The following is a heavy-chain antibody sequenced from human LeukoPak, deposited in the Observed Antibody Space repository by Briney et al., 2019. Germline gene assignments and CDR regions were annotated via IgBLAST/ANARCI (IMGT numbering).Heavy chain of an antibody. CDR3: ARDFSSSSSVYYYYYMDV. D-gene: IGHD6-6*01. CDR1: GDSITSSSYY. V-gene: IGHV4-39*07. J-gene: IGHJ6*03. CDR2: IHYRGTT. Sequence: PSETLSLTCTVSGDSITSSSYYWGWIRQPPGKGLEWLGTIHYRGTTYYNPSLKSRVTISVDTSKNQFSLRLNSVTAADTAVYYRARDFSSSSSVYYYYYMDVWGKGTTVTVSS.